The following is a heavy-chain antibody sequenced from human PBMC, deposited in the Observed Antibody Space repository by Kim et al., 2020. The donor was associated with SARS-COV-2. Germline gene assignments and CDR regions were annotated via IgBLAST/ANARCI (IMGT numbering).Heavy chain of an antibody. Sequence: RVTISVDTSKNQFSLKLSSVTAADTAVYYCARGGELRIVVVVAASYYFDYWGQGTLVTVSS. CDR3: ARGGELRIVVVVAASYYFDY. D-gene: IGHD2-15*01. V-gene: IGHV4-34*01. J-gene: IGHJ4*02.